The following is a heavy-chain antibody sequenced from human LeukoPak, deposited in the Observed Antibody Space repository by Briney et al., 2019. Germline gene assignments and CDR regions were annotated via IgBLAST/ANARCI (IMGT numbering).Heavy chain of an antibody. CDR1: GFTFSSYA. CDR3: ARVPSLYDYVWGSYETQDY. CDR2: ISYDGSNK. V-gene: IGHV3-30-3*01. D-gene: IGHD3-16*01. Sequence: GGSLRLSCAASGFTFSSYAMHWVRQAPGKGLEWVAVISYDGSNKYYADSVKGRFTISRDNSKNTLYLQMNSLRAEDTAVYYCARVPSLYDYVWGSYETQDYWGQGTLVTVPS. J-gene: IGHJ4*02.